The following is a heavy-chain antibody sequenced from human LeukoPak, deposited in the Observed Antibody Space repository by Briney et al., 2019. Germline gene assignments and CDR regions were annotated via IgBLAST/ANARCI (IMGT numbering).Heavy chain of an antibody. D-gene: IGHD3-16*01. Sequence: GGSLRLSCAASGFTFDDYAMHWVRQAPGKGLEWVSAISGSGGSTYYADSVKGRFTISRDNAKNSLYLQMNSLRAEDTAVYYCARDYGDAFDIWGQGTMVTVSS. CDR2: ISGSGGST. V-gene: IGHV3-23*01. J-gene: IGHJ3*02. CDR1: GFTFDDYA. CDR3: ARDYGDAFDI.